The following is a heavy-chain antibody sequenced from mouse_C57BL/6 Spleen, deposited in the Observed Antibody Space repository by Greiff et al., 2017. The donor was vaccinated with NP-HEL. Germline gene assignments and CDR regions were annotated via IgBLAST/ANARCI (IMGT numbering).Heavy chain of an antibody. D-gene: IGHD2-5*01. CDR2: IHPNSGST. J-gene: IGHJ2*01. Sequence: QVQLKQPGAELVKPGASVKLSCKASGYTFTSYWMHWVKQRPGQGLEWIGMIHPNSGSTNYNEKFKSKATLTVDKSSSTAYMQLSSLTSEDSAVYYCARKHYSIYFDYWGQGTTLTVSS. V-gene: IGHV1-64*01. CDR3: ARKHYSIYFDY. CDR1: GYTFTSYW.